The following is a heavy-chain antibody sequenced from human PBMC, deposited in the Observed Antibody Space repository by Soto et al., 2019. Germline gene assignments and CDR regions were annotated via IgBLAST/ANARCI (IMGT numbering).Heavy chain of an antibody. Sequence: SETLSLTCSVSGGSISSGYYYWSWIRQPPGKGLDWIGNIYYSGNTYYNPSLKSRLIISIDTSKNQFSLKMGSVTAADTAVYCCASSSLYGIDVWGRGTTVTLSS. J-gene: IGHJ6*02. V-gene: IGHV4-30-4*01. CDR1: GGSISSGYYY. CDR2: IYYSGNT. CDR3: ASSSLYGIDV.